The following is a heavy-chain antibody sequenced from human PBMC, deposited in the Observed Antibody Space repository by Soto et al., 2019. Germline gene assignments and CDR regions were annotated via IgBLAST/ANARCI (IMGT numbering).Heavy chain of an antibody. CDR3: ATDRGARARYGMDV. Sequence: LRLSCAASGFTFSSYAMSWVRQAPGKGLEWVSAISGSGGSTYYADSVKGRFTISRDNSKNTLYLQMNSLRAEDTAVYYCATDRGARARYGMDVWGQGTTVTVS. CDR1: GFTFSSYA. J-gene: IGHJ6*02. D-gene: IGHD1-26*01. V-gene: IGHV3-23*01. CDR2: ISGSGGST.